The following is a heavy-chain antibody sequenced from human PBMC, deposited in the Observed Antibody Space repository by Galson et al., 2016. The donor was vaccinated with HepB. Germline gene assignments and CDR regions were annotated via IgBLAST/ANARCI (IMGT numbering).Heavy chain of an antibody. Sequence: SLRLSCAASGFTFSSYWMNWVRQAPGKGLVWVSRINNDGSNTTYADSVKGRFTISRDNAKNTLYLQMNSLRAEDTALYYCARPGYCSGSSCYVPFDIWGQGTMATVSS. CDR3: ARPGYCSGSSCYVPFDI. D-gene: IGHD2-15*01. J-gene: IGHJ3*02. CDR1: GFTFSSYW. CDR2: INNDGSNT. V-gene: IGHV3-74*03.